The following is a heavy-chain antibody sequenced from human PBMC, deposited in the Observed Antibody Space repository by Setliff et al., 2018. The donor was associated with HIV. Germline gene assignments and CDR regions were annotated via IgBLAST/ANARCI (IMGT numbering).Heavy chain of an antibody. CDR1: GGSISSSSYY. J-gene: IGHJ6*02. D-gene: IGHD3-10*01. V-gene: IGHV4-39*07. CDR3: ASPRERYYYGSGTNVREYYGMDV. CDR2: IYYSGTT. Sequence: SETLSLTCTVSGGSISSSSYYWGWIRQPPGKGLEWIGSIYYSGTTYYNPSLKSRITISVDTSKNQFSLKVNSVTAADTAVYYCASPRERYYYGSGTNVREYYGMDVWGQGTTVTVPS.